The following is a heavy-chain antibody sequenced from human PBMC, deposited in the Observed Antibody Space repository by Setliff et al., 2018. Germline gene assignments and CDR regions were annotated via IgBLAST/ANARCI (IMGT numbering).Heavy chain of an antibody. CDR3: ARTFTGRYFDL. V-gene: IGHV4-39*07. CDR2: VYYSGTT. J-gene: IGHJ2*01. Sequence: PLETLSLTCTVSDDSISSRHYYWSWIRQPAGKGLEWIASVYYSGTTYYNPSLESRVTMSVDTSKNQFSLNLSSVSAADTAVYYCARTFTGRYFDLWGRGTLVTVSS. CDR1: DDSISSRHYY.